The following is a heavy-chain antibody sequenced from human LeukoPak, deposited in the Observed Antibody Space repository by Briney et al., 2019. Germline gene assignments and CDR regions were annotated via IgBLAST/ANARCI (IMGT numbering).Heavy chain of an antibody. J-gene: IGHJ4*02. V-gene: IGHV4-34*01. CDR3: AGQGYCSSTSCAQLDY. Sequence: PSETLSLTCAVYGGSFSGYYWYWIRQPPGKGLEWIGEINHSGSTNYNPSLKSRVTISVDTSKNQFSLKLSSVTAADTAVYYCAGQGYCSSTSCAQLDYWGQGTLVTVSS. CDR2: INHSGST. CDR1: GGSFSGYY. D-gene: IGHD2-2*01.